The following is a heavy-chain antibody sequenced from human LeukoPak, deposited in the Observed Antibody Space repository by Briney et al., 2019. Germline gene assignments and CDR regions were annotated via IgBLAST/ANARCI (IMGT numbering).Heavy chain of an antibody. J-gene: IGHJ6*03. V-gene: IGHV3-30*04. Sequence: GGSLRLSCAASGFTFSSYAMHWVRQAPGKELEWVAVISYDGSNKYYADSVKGRFTISRDNSKNTLYLQMNSLRAEDTAVYYCARVKYSSSSVLSYMDVWGKGTTVTVSS. CDR3: ARVKYSSSSVLSYMDV. CDR2: ISYDGSNK. CDR1: GFTFSSYA. D-gene: IGHD6-6*01.